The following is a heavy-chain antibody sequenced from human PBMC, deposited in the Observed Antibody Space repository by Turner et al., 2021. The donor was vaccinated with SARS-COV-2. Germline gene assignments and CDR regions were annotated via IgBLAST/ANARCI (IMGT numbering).Heavy chain of an antibody. J-gene: IGHJ4*02. D-gene: IGHD5-12*01. CDR3: ARDPGYSGYDYWQNTEFFDY. CDR1: GFTFSSYS. CDR2: ISRSSSYI. Sequence: EVQLVESGGGLVNPGGSPRRSCAASGFTFSSYSMNWVRQDPGKGLEWVSSISRSSSYIYYTDSVKGRFTISRDNAKNSLYLQMNSLRAEDTAVYYCARDPGYSGYDYWQNTEFFDYWGQGTLVTVSS. V-gene: IGHV3-21*01.